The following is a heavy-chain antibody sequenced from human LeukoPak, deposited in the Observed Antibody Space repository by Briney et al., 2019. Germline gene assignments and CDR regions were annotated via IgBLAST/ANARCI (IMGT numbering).Heavy chain of an antibody. CDR1: GFTFSTYS. CDR3: ARDSYGSSGYYYVSDY. V-gene: IGHV3-48*02. D-gene: IGHD3-22*01. Sequence: GGSLRLSCAASGFTFSTYSMNWVRQAPGKGLEWVSYISYSSSAIYYADSVKGRLTISRDNAKNSLYLQMNSLRDEDTAVYYCARDSYGSSGYYYVSDYWGQGTLVTVSS. CDR2: ISYSSSAI. J-gene: IGHJ4*02.